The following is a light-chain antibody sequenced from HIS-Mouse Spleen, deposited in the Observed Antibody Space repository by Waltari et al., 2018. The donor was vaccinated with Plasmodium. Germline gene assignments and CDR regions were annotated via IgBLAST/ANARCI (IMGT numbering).Light chain of an antibody. CDR2: KDS. V-gene: IGLV3-27*01. CDR3: YSEADNNLV. Sequence: SYELTQPSSVSVSPGQTARITCSGDVLAKKYARWFQQKPGQAPVLVIYKDSERPSGGPVCVAGCTSGNTVTLAISVAQVEEEADYYCYSEADNNLVYGGGTKLTVL. J-gene: IGLJ3*02. CDR1: VLAKKY.